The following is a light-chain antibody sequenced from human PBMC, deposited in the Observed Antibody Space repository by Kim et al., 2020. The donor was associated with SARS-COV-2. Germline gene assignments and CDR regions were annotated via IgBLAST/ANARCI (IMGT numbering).Light chain of an antibody. CDR2: AAS. CDR1: QGISSY. Sequence: IQLTQSPSSLSASVGDRVTIPCRASQGISSYLAWYQQKPGKAPKLLIYAASTLQSGVPSRFSGSGSGTDFTLTISSLQPEDFATYYCQQLNSYPWTFGQGTKVDIK. J-gene: IGKJ1*01. CDR3: QQLNSYPWT. V-gene: IGKV1-9*01.